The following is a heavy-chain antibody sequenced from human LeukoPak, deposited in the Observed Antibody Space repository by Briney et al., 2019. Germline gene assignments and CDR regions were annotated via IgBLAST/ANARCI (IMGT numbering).Heavy chain of an antibody. D-gene: IGHD3-10*01. CDR2: IPYDGSNK. Sequence: GGSLRLSCAASGFAFSRYGMHWVRQAPGKGLEWVAFIPYDGSNKYYADSVKGRFTISRDNSKNTLYLQMNSLRAEDTAVYYCAKGVGGSANYYYTDVWGKGTTVTVSS. V-gene: IGHV3-30*02. J-gene: IGHJ6*03. CDR3: AKGVGGSANYYYTDV. CDR1: GFAFSRYG.